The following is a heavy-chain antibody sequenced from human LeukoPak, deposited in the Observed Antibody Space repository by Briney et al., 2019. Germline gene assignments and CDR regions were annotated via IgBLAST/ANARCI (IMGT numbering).Heavy chain of an antibody. CDR2: MNPDSGNA. CDR3: ARWVVRGVIIKGFDY. D-gene: IGHD3-10*01. Sequence: ASVKVSCETSGYTCNDHDINWVRQVTGQGLEWMGWMNPDSGNADYVHKFQGRVTMTRNTSISTAYMELSSLRSEDTAVYYCARWVVRGVIIKGFDYWGQGTLVTVSS. J-gene: IGHJ4*02. V-gene: IGHV1-8*01. CDR1: GYTCNDHD.